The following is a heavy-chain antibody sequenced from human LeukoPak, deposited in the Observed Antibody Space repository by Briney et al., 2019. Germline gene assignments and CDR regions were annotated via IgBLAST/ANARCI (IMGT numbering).Heavy chain of an antibody. D-gene: IGHD1-26*01. CDR3: ASNSGSYRRYYYYYMDV. CDR1: GGSISTYY. V-gene: IGHV4-4*09. Sequence: SETLSLTCAVSGGSISTYYWSWIRQPPGKGLEWIGYIYTSGSTNYNPSLKSRVTISVDTSKNQVSLKLSSVTAADTAVYFCASNSGSYRRYYYYYMDVWGKGTTVTVSS. CDR2: IYTSGST. J-gene: IGHJ6*03.